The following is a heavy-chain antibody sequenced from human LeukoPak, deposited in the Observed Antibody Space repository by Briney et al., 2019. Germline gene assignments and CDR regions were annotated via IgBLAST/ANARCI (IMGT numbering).Heavy chain of an antibody. V-gene: IGHV5-51*01. CDR3: ATVPRIPAVGNTEYFQY. CDR1: GSSFTSYW. Sequence: PGESLKISCKGSGSSFTSYWIAWVRQMPGKGLEWMGIVNPADSDTRYSPSFQGQVTISVDKSISTAYLQWSSLQASDTAMYYCATVPRIPAVGNTEYFQYWGQGTLVTVSS. J-gene: IGHJ1*01. CDR2: VNPADSDT. D-gene: IGHD6-13*01.